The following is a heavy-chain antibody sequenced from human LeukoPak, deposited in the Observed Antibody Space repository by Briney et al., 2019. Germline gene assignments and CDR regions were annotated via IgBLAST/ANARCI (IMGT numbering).Heavy chain of an antibody. CDR1: GFTFSNAW. D-gene: IGHD3-10*01. CDR2: IKSKTDGGTT. CDR3: TTGRRLLWFGEFDY. J-gene: IGHJ4*02. V-gene: IGHV3-15*01. Sequence: GGSLRLSCAASGFTFSNAWMSWVRQAPGKGLEWVGRIKSKTDGGTTDYAAPVKGRFTISRDDSKNTLYLQMNSLKTEDTAVYYCTTGRRLLWFGEFDYWGQGTLVTVSS.